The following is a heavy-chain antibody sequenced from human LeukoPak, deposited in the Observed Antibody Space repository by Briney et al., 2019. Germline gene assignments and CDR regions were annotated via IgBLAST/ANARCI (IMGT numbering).Heavy chain of an antibody. Sequence: PSETLSLTCTVSGGSISSGDYYWSWIRQPPGRGLELIGYIYYSGSTYYNPSLKSRVTISVDTSKNQFSLKLSSVPAADTAVYYCTRAPGITMVRRHAFEIWGQGTMVTVSS. D-gene: IGHD3-10*01. CDR2: IYYSGST. CDR1: GGSISSGDYY. CDR3: TRAPGITMVRRHAFEI. V-gene: IGHV4-30-4*08. J-gene: IGHJ3*02.